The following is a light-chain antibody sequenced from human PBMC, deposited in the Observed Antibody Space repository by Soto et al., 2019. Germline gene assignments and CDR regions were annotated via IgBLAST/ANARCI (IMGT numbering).Light chain of an antibody. Sequence: DLPLTQSPSFLSASVGDRVTITCRASQGISSYLAWYQQKPGKAPKLLIYAASTLQSGVPSRFSGSGSGTEFTLTISSLQPEDFATYYCQQPLFAFGPGTKVDIK. CDR3: QQPLFA. J-gene: IGKJ3*01. CDR2: AAS. V-gene: IGKV1-9*01. CDR1: QGISSY.